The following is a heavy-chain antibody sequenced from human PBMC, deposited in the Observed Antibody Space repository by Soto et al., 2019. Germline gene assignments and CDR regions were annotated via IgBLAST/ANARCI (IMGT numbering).Heavy chain of an antibody. V-gene: IGHV3-21*01. J-gene: IGHJ4*02. CDR3: ARDPSEFNRGGYSFPDY. Sequence: GGSLRLSCAASGFTFSSYSMNWIRQAPGKGLEWVSSISSSSSYIYYADSVKGRFTISRDNAKNSRYLQMNSLRAEDTAVYYCARDPSEFNRGGYSFPDYWGQGTLVTVSS. CDR2: ISSSSSYI. D-gene: IGHD3-22*01. CDR1: GFTFSSYS.